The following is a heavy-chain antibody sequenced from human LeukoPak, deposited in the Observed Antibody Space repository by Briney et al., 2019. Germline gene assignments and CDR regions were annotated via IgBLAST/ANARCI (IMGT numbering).Heavy chain of an antibody. V-gene: IGHV3-48*04. D-gene: IGHD2-2*01. CDR3: ARDCSSTSCHGLPYFDY. Sequence: GGSLRLSCAASGFTFSSYSMNWVRQAPGKGLEWVSSISSSGSTIYYADSVKGRFTISRDNAKNSLYLQMNSLRAEDTAVYYCARDCSSTSCHGLPYFDYWGQGTLVTVSP. CDR2: ISSSGSTI. J-gene: IGHJ4*02. CDR1: GFTFSSYS.